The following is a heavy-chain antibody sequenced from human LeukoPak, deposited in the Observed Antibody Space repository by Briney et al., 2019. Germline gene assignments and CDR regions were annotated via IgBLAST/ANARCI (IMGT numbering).Heavy chain of an antibody. CDR3: MRGGIFDI. Sequence: GASVKVSCKASGYTFTSSGISWVRQAPGQGLEWMGWVSTYNSNTNYAQKLQGRVTMTTDTSTNTAYMELRSLTSDDTAVYYCMRGGIFDIWGQGTMVTVSS. J-gene: IGHJ3*02. CDR1: GYTFTSSG. V-gene: IGHV1-18*01. D-gene: IGHD3-10*01. CDR2: VSTYNSNT.